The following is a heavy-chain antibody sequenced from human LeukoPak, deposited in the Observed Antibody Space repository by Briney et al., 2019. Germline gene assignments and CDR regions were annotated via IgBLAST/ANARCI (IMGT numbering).Heavy chain of an antibody. J-gene: IGHJ4*02. CDR1: GFTFSSYA. Sequence: GGSLRLSCAASGFTFSSYAMHWVRQAPGKGLEWVAVISYDGSNKYYADSVKGRFTISRDNSKNTLYLQMNSLRAEDTAVYYCASSAILTGYYTGHDYWGQGTLVTASS. V-gene: IGHV3-30*04. CDR2: ISYDGSNK. CDR3: ASSAILTGYYTGHDY. D-gene: IGHD3-9*01.